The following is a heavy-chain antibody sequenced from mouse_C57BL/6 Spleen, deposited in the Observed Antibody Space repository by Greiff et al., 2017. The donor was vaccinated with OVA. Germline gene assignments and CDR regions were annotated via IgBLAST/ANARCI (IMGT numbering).Heavy chain of an antibody. CDR1: GYTFTSYW. J-gene: IGHJ4*01. CDR3: ARGGDYGNPFYAMDY. V-gene: IGHV1-55*01. CDR2: IYPGSGST. Sequence: QVQLQQPGAELVKPGASVKMSCKASGYTFTSYWITWVKQRPGQGLEWIGDIYPGSGSTNYNEKFKSKATLTVDTSSSTAYMQLSSLTSEDSAVYYCARGGDYGNPFYAMDYWGQGTSVTVAS. D-gene: IGHD2-1*01.